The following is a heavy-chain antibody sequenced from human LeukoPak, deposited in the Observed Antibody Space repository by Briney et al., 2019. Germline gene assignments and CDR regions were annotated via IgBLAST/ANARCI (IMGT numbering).Heavy chain of an antibody. CDR3: ARNLARAIDSRGYYKDAFDI. J-gene: IGHJ3*02. CDR2: IYTSGST. CDR1: GGSISSGSYY. D-gene: IGHD3-22*01. Sequence: SETLSLTCTVSGGSISSGSYYWSWIRQPAGKGLEWIGRIYTSGSTNYNPSLKSRVTISVDTSKNQFSLKLSSVTAADTAVYYCARNLARAIDSRGYYKDAFDIWGQGTMVTVSS. V-gene: IGHV4-61*02.